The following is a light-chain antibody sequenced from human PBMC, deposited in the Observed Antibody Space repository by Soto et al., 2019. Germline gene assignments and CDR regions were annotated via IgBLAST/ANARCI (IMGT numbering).Light chain of an antibody. CDR2: EVS. Sequence: QSALTQPASVSGSPGQSITISCTGTTSDVGGYEYVSWYQQHPGKAPKLMIYEVSTRPSGVSNRFSGSKSGTTASLTISGLQAEDEADYSCSSYTSSSPYVFGSGTKVTFL. V-gene: IGLV2-14*01. J-gene: IGLJ1*01. CDR3: SSYTSSSPYV. CDR1: TSDVGGYEY.